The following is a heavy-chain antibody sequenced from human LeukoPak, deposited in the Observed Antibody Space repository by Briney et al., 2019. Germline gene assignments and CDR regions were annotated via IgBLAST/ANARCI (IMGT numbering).Heavy chain of an antibody. CDR3: ARDRGGSARFDY. D-gene: IGHD3-16*01. CDR2: TYSGGNT. CDR1: GLTFSTNS. V-gene: IGHV3-66*01. Sequence: PGGSLRLSCAVSGLTFSTNSMSWVPQAPGRGLKWVSVTYSGGNTYYADPVKGRFTISRDNSKNTLYLQMNSLRAEDTAVYYCARDRGGSARFDYWGQGTLVTVSS. J-gene: IGHJ4*02.